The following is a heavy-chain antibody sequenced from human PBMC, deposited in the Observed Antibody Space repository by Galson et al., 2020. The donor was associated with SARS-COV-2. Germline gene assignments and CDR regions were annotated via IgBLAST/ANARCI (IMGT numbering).Heavy chain of an antibody. CDR2: VSSSSGYI. CDR1: GFNFNTYS. Sequence: GGSLRLSCAASGFNFNTYSMNWVRQAPGKGLEWVSSVSSSSGYIDYADSVRGRFTISRDNGKNSLYLQMNSLRAEDTGVYYCARDAASSFGVVIIGNWGQGTLVTVSS. V-gene: IGHV3-21*01. J-gene: IGHJ4*02. D-gene: IGHD3-3*01. CDR3: ARDAASSFGVVIIGN.